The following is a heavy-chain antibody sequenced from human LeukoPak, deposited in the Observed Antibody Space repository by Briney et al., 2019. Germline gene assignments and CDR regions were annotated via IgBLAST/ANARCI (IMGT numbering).Heavy chain of an antibody. Sequence: SETLSLTCAVYGGSFSGYYWSWIRQPPGKGLEWIGEINHSGSTNYKPSLKSRVTISVDTSKNQFSLKLSSVTAADTAVYYCARLGFGIVVVPAGFDYWGQGTLVTVSS. J-gene: IGHJ4*02. V-gene: IGHV4-34*01. CDR3: ARLGFGIVVVPAGFDY. D-gene: IGHD2-2*01. CDR2: INHSGST. CDR1: GGSFSGYY.